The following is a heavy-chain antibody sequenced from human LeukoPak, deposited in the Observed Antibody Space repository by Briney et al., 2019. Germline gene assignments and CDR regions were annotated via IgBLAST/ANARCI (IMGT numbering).Heavy chain of an antibody. D-gene: IGHD4-17*01. CDR2: ISYDGSNK. V-gene: IGHV3-30-3*01. J-gene: IGHJ4*02. CDR1: GFTFSSYA. Sequence: GGSLRLSCAAPGFTFSSYAMHWVRQAPGKGLEWVAVISYDGSNKYYAGSVKGRFTISRDNSKNTLYLQMNSLRAEDTAVYYCAVSRTVTTSGWGQGTLVTVSS. CDR3: AVSRTVTTSG.